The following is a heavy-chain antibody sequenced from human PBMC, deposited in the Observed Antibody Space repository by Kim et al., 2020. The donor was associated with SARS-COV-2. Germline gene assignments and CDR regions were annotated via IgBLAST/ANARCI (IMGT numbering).Heavy chain of an antibody. CDR3: ARGVPGY. V-gene: IGHV4-34*01. CDR2: INHAGST. CDR1: GGFFSGYQ. J-gene: IGHJ4*02. Sequence: SETLSLTCAVYGGFFSGYQWSWVRQSPGKGLEWIGQINHAGSTKYNPSLKSRVTLSVDTSKNQFSLKLTSVTAADTGVYYCARGVPGYWGQGSLVTVSS.